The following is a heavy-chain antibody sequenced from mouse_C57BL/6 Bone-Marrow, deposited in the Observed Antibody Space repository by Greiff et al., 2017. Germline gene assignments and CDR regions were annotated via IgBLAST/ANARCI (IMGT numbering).Heavy chain of an antibody. CDR1: GFTFSNYW. CDR3: PKDRYVYYAMDY. V-gene: IGHV6-3*01. CDR2: IRLKSDNYAT. J-gene: IGHJ4*01. D-gene: IGHD2-14*01. Sequence: EVQGVESGGGLVQPGGSMKLSCVASGFTFSNYWMNWVRQSPEKGLEWVAQIRLKSDNYATHYAESVKGRFTISRDDSKSSVYLQMNNLRAEDTGIYYCPKDRYVYYAMDYWGQGTSVTVSS.